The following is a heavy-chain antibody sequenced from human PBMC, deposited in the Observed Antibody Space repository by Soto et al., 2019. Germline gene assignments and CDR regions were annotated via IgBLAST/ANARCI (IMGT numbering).Heavy chain of an antibody. V-gene: IGHV3-23*01. CDR3: AKDRHYTRDQFKQ. J-gene: IGHJ4*02. Sequence: PVGSLRLSCAASGFTFNNYAMSWVRHSPGKGLGWVSAISANGQGIYYADSVKGRFIISRDSSKNTVFLHMDSLTAEDTAVYYCAKDRHYTRDQFKQWGEGTRVTVSS. CDR2: ISANGQGI. D-gene: IGHD2-2*02. CDR1: GFTFNNYA.